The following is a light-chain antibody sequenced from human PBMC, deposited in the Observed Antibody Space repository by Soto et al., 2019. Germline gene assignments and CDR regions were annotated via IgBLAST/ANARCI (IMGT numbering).Light chain of an antibody. CDR3: QQRSNWWT. V-gene: IGKV3-15*01. J-gene: IGKJ1*01. CDR2: RAS. CDR1: HSVGST. Sequence: ETVMTQSPATLSVSPGESATLSCRASHSVGSTLAWYQQKPGQAPRLLIYRASTRATGVPARFSGSGSGTDFTLTISSLEPEDFAVYYCQQRSNWWTFGQGTKVDIK.